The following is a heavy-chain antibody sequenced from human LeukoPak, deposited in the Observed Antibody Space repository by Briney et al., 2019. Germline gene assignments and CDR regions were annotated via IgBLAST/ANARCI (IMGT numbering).Heavy chain of an antibody. Sequence: GSLRLSCAASGFTFSNYDMHWVRQATGKGLEWVSSIDTAGDTYYPGPVKGRFTISRENAKKSFYLQMNSLSAEDTAVYYCARDPSSSSAFDYWGQGTLVTVSS. CDR1: GFTFSNYD. J-gene: IGHJ4*02. D-gene: IGHD6-6*01. V-gene: IGHV3-13*01. CDR2: IDTAGDT. CDR3: ARDPSSSSAFDY.